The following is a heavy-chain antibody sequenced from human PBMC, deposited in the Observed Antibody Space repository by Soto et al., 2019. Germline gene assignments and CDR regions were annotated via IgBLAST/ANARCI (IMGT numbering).Heavy chain of an antibody. CDR2: IYWDDDK. CDR3: AHRRQKTWFDP. Sequence: QITLKESGPTLVKPTQTLTLTCTFSGFSLSTSGVGVGWIRQPPGKALEWLALIYWDDDKWYSPSLKNRLTIAKDTSKNQVVLTMTNMDPVDTAAYYCAHRRQKTWFDPWGQGTLVTVSS. CDR1: GFSLSTSGVG. V-gene: IGHV2-5*02. J-gene: IGHJ5*02.